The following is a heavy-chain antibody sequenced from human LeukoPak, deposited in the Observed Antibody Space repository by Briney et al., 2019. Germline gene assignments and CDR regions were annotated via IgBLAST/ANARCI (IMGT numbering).Heavy chain of an antibody. CDR2: ISRSSSTI. CDR1: GFTFSSYN. D-gene: IGHD6-13*01. Sequence: GGSLRLSCAASGFTFSSYNMNWVRQAPGKGLEWLSFISRSSSTIYYADSVKGRFTISRDNAKNSLYLQMNSLRAEDTAVYYCARDYRRWSDYWGQGTLVTVSS. V-gene: IGHV3-48*04. CDR3: ARDYRRWSDY. J-gene: IGHJ4*02.